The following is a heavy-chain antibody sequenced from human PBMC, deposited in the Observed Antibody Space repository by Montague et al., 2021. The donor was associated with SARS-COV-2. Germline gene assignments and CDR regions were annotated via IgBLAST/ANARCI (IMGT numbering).Heavy chain of an antibody. V-gene: IGHV4-59*08. Sequence: SETLSLICTVSGGSISSFYWSWFRQPPGKGLEWIGHISGSGSTNYNPSLTSRVTMSVDTSKNQFSLKVNSVTAADTAVYYCARHYSATLPAVYWGQGTLVTVSS. J-gene: IGHJ4*02. CDR2: ISGSGST. CDR3: ARHYSATLPAVY. CDR1: GGSISSFY. D-gene: IGHD2-15*01.